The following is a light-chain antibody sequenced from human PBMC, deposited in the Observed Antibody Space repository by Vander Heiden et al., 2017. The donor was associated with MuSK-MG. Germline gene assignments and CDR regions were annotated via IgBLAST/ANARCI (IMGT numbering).Light chain of an antibody. CDR1: QGISSY. J-gene: IGKJ1*01. Sequence: IRMTQSPSSFSASTGDRVTITCRASQGISSYLAWYQQKPGKAPKLLIYAASTLQSGVPSRFSGSGSGTDFTLTISCLQSEDFATYYCQQYYSYPRAFGQGTKVEIK. CDR3: QQYYSYPRA. CDR2: AAS. V-gene: IGKV1-8*01.